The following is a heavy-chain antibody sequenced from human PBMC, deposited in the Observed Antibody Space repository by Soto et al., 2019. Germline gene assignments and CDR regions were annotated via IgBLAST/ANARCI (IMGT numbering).Heavy chain of an antibody. Sequence: SETLSLTCSVSGDSISSSSYYWGWIRQPPGTGLEWIGSTYYSGNAYFNPSLKSRVTISVDTSKNQFSLRLSSVTAADTAVYFCAKTGYYNYSLDVWGQGTTVTVYS. CDR1: GDSISSSSYY. V-gene: IGHV4-39*01. D-gene: IGHD3-9*01. J-gene: IGHJ6*02. CDR2: TYYSGNA. CDR3: AKTGYYNYSLDV.